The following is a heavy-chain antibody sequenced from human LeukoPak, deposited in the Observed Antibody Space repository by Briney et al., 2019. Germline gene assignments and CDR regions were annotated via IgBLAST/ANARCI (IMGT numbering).Heavy chain of an antibody. CDR2: INHSGST. Sequence: SETLSLTCAVYGGSFSGYYWSWIRQPPGKGLEWIGEINHSGSTNYNPSLKSRVTISVDTSKNQFSLKLSSVTAADTAVYYCARRRRSTVTVTFDYWGQGTLVTVSS. CDR1: GGSFSGYY. V-gene: IGHV4-34*01. J-gene: IGHJ4*02. D-gene: IGHD4-17*01. CDR3: ARRRRSTVTVTFDY.